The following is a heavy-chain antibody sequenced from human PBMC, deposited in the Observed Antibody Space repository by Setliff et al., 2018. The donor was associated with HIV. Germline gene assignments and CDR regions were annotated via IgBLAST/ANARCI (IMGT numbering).Heavy chain of an antibody. D-gene: IGHD6-13*01. CDR2: IYYRGST. CDR3: ARGRYRSRWYASDHYYIDV. Sequence: SETLSLTCTVSGSSISSNYYWGWIRQPPGKGLQWIGSIYYRGSTYYNPSLKSRVTISVDTSKNQFSLKLRSVTAADTALYYCARGRYRSRWYASDHYYIDVWGKGTTVTVSS. V-gene: IGHV4-39*01. J-gene: IGHJ6*03. CDR1: GSSISSNYY.